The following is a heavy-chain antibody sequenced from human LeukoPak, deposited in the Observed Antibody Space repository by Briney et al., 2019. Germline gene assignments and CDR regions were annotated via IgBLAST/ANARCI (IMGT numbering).Heavy chain of an antibody. CDR2: TYYRSQWYY. V-gene: IGHV6-1*01. D-gene: IGHD5-24*01. CDR3: VRGNYNFDY. J-gene: IGHJ4*02. Sequence: SQTLSLTCAISGESVSSTGTSWNWIRQSPSRGLEWLGRTYYRSQWYYEYALSVRSRIIVAPDTSKNQFSLQLNSVTPEDTAVYYCVRGNYNFDYWGQGSLVTVSS. CDR1: GESVSSTGTS.